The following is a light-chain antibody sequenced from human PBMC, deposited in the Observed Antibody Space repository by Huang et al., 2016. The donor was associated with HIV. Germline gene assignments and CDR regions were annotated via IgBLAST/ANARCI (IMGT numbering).Light chain of an antibody. J-gene: IGKJ2*01. CDR2: GVS. Sequence: EIVLTQSPGTLSLSPGEGATLFCRASQTLINNFVAWYQQKPDQAPRLLIFGVSNRATGIPDRLGGSGSGTDFSLTISVLDPEDMAIYFCQQYESSPYTFVQGTRLDI. V-gene: IGKV3-20*01. CDR3: QQYESSPYT. CDR1: QTLINNF.